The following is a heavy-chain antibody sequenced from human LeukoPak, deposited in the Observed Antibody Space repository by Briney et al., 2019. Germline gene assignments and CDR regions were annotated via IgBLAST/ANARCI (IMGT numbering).Heavy chain of an antibody. CDR3: AAQKRGTSRPYYFDY. CDR2: IYYSGST. J-gene: IGHJ4*02. CDR1: GGSISSGSYY. V-gene: IGHV4-61*01. Sequence: SETLSLTCTVSGGSISSGSYYWSWIRQPPGKGLEWIGYIYYSGSTNYNPSLKSRVTISVDTSKNQFSLKLSSVTAADTAVYYCAAQKRGTSRPYYFDYWGQGTLLTVSS. D-gene: IGHD3-16*02.